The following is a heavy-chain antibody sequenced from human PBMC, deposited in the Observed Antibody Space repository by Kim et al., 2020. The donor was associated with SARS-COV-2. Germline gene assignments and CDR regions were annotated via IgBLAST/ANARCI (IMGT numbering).Heavy chain of an antibody. J-gene: IGHJ6*01. V-gene: IGHV3-30*18. CDR3: AKVEGVSTSSKVPDYYYG. Sequence: GGSLRLSCAASGFTFSSYGMHWVRQAPGKGLEWVAVISYDGSNKYYADSVKGRFTISRDNSKNTLYLQMNSLRAEDTAVYYCAKVEGVSTSSKVPDYYYG. CDR1: GFTFSSYG. CDR2: ISYDGSNK. D-gene: IGHD2-2*01.